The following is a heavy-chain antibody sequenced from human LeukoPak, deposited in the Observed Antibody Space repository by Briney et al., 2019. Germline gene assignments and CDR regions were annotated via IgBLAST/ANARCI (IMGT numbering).Heavy chain of an antibody. CDR3: ARADRLHGGPYLIGP. D-gene: IGHD2-21*01. CDR2: INPNSGGT. V-gene: IGHV1-2*02. Sequence: GASVKVSCRTSGYSFTDYYMHWVRQAPGQGLEWMGWINPNSGGTSSAQKFQGRVTMTRDTSITTVYMEMSWQTSDDTAIYYCARADRLHGGPYLIGPWGQGTLVTVSS. CDR1: GYSFTDYY. J-gene: IGHJ5*02.